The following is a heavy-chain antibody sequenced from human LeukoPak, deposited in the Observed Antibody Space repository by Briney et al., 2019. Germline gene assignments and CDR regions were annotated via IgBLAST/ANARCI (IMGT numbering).Heavy chain of an antibody. CDR3: AREQGMVRGSWFDP. D-gene: IGHD3-10*01. V-gene: IGHV3-20*04. Sequence: GGPLRLSCAASGFTFDDYGMSWVRQAPGKGLEWVSGINWNGGSTGYADSVKGRFTISRDNAKNSLYLQMNSLRAEDTALYYCAREQGMVRGSWFDPWGQGTLVTVSP. J-gene: IGHJ5*02. CDR2: INWNGGST. CDR1: GFTFDDYG.